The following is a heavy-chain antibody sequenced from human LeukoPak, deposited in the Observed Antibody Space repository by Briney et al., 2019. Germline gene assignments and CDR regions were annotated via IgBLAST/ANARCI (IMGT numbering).Heavy chain of an antibody. CDR3: ARALTETSFYYMDV. Sequence: ASVKVSCKASGYTFIGYYIHWVRQAPGLGLEWMGWINPNSGGTSPAQKFQGRLTMTRDTSISTAYMEVTTLRSDDTAVYYCARALTETSFYYMDVWGKGTTVTVSS. D-gene: IGHD1-7*01. CDR2: INPNSGGT. CDR1: GYTFIGYY. V-gene: IGHV1-2*02. J-gene: IGHJ6*03.